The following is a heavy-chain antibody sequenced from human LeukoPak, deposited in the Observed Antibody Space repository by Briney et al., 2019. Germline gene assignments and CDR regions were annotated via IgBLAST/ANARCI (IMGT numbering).Heavy chain of an antibody. CDR2: IYTSGST. Sequence: SETLSLTCTVSGGSISSYYWSWIRQPAGKGLEWIGRIYTSGSTNYNPSLKSRVTMSVDTSKNQLSLKLSSVTAADTAVYYCARVKSCSSTSCYTGYYYYYMDVWGKGTTVTVSS. D-gene: IGHD2-2*02. CDR3: ARVKSCSSTSCYTGYYYYYMDV. J-gene: IGHJ6*03. CDR1: GGSISSYY. V-gene: IGHV4-4*07.